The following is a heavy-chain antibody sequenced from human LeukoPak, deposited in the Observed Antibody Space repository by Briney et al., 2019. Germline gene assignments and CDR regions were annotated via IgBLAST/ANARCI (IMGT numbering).Heavy chain of an antibody. Sequence: QAGGSLRLSCAASGFTFSSYAMHWVRQAPGKGLEWVAVISYDGSNKYYADSVKGRFTISRDNSKNTLYLQMNSLRAEDTAVYYCASVRGPASKEHENLDYWGQGTLVTVSS. D-gene: IGHD3-10*02. V-gene: IGHV3-30*04. CDR1: GFTFSSYA. J-gene: IGHJ4*02. CDR3: ASVRGPASKEHENLDY. CDR2: ISYDGSNK.